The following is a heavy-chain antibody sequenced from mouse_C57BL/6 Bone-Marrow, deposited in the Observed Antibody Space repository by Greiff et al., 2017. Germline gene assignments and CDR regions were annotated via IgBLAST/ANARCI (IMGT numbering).Heavy chain of an antibody. Sequence: VQLQQSGAELVKPGASVKLSCKASGYTFTSYWMHWVKQRPGQGLEWIGMIHPNSGSTNYNEKFKSKATLTVDKSSSTAYMQLSSLTSEDSAVYYCARNYGRGGNYWGQGTTLTVSS. CDR1: GYTFTSYW. J-gene: IGHJ2*01. CDR2: IHPNSGST. CDR3: ARNYGRGGNY. D-gene: IGHD1-1*01. V-gene: IGHV1-64*01.